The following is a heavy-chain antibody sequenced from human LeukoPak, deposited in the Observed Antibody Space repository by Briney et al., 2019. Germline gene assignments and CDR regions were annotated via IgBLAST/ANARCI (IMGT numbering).Heavy chain of an antibody. Sequence: PGRSLRLSCAASGFTFSSYGMHWVRQAPGKGLEWVAVISYDGSNKYYADSVKGRFTISRDNSKNTLYLQMNSLRAEDTAVYYCAREEDTYYYGSAPYYFDYWGQGTLVTVSS. D-gene: IGHD3-10*01. J-gene: IGHJ4*02. CDR2: ISYDGSNK. CDR1: GFTFSSYG. CDR3: AREEDTYYYGSAPYYFDY. V-gene: IGHV3-30*03.